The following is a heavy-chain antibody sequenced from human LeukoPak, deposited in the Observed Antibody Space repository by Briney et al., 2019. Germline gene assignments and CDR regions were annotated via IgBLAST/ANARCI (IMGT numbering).Heavy chain of an antibody. CDR3: ARERQAEAFDI. D-gene: IGHD6-25*01. J-gene: IGHJ3*02. Sequence: ASVKVPCTASGYTFTSYYMHWVRQAPGQGLEWMGIINPNGGSTNYAQKFQGRVTMTRDTSTSTVYMELSSLRSEDTAVYYCARERQAEAFDIWGQGTMVTVSS. V-gene: IGHV1-46*01. CDR2: INPNGGST. CDR1: GYTFTSYY.